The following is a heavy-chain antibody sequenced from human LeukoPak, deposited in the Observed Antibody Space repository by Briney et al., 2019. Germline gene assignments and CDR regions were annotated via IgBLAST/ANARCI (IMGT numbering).Heavy chain of an antibody. V-gene: IGHV4-4*07. Sequence: SETLSLTCTVSGGSISSYYWSWIRQPAGKGLEWIGRIYTSGSTNYNPSLKSRVTMSVDTSKNQFSLKLSSVTAADTAVYHCARVGSDYGDYVSDYYMDVWGKGTTVTVSS. CDR2: IYTSGST. J-gene: IGHJ6*03. CDR1: GGSISSYY. D-gene: IGHD4-17*01. CDR3: ARVGSDYGDYVSDYYMDV.